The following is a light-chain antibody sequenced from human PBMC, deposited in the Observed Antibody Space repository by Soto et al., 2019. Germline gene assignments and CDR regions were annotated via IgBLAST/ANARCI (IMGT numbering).Light chain of an antibody. CDR2: SNN. Sequence: VVTQPPSASVTPGQRVTISCSGSSSNIRSNTVNWYQQLPGTAPKRLIYSNNQRPSGGPDRCSGSKSGPSASLAISGLRSEAEADSYCAAWDDSLNGPDVVFGGGTKLTVL. CDR3: AAWDDSLNGPDVV. CDR1: SSNIRSNT. J-gene: IGLJ2*01. V-gene: IGLV1-44*01.